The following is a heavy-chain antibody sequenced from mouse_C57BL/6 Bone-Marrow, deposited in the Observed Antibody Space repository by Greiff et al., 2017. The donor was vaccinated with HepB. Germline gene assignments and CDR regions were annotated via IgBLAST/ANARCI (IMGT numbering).Heavy chain of an antibody. D-gene: IGHD1-1*02. J-gene: IGHJ2*01. CDR2: IYPGSGST. V-gene: IGHV1-55*01. CDR3: ASRWY. CDR1: GYTFTSYW. Sequence: VQLQQSGAELVKPGASVKMSCKASGYTFTSYWITWVKQRPGQGLEWIGDIYPGSGSTNYNEKFKGKATLTADKSSSTAYMELRSLTSEDSAVYFCASRWYWGQGTTLTVSS.